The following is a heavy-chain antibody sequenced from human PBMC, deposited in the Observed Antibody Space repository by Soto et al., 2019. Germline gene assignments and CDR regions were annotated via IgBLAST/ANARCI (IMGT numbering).Heavy chain of an antibody. J-gene: IGHJ4*02. CDR3: ARGTSDFWSGYYTGNFDY. Sequence: SETLSLTCTVSGGSISSYYWSWIRQPPGKGLEWIGYIYYSGSTNYNPSLKSRVTISVDTFKNQFSLKLSSVTAAGTAVYYCARGTSDFWSGYYTGNFDYWGQGTLVTVSS. CDR2: IYYSGST. D-gene: IGHD3-3*01. CDR1: GGSISSYY. V-gene: IGHV4-59*08.